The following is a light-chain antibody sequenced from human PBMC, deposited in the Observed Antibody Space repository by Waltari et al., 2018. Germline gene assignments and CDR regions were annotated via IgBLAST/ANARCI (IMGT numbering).Light chain of an antibody. CDR3: QQYDNLPSLT. CDR2: DAS. Sequence: DIQMTQSPSSLSASVGDRVTITCQASQDISNYSNWYQQKPGKAPKLLIYDASNLETGVPSRFSGSGSGTDFTFTISSLQPEDIATYYCQQYDNLPSLTFGGGTKVEIK. CDR1: QDISNY. J-gene: IGKJ4*01. V-gene: IGKV1-33*01.